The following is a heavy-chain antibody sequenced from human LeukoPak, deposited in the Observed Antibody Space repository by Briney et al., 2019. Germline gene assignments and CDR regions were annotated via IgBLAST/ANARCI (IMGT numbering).Heavy chain of an antibody. CDR3: ASGGVAALVDFDY. D-gene: IGHD6-13*01. Sequence: SVKVSCKASGGTFSSYAISWVRQAPGQGLEWMGGIIPIFGTANYAQKFQGRVTITTDESTSTAYMELSSLRSEDTAVYYCASGGVAALVDFDYWGQGTLVTVSS. CDR1: GGTFSSYA. CDR2: IIPIFGTA. V-gene: IGHV1-69*05. J-gene: IGHJ4*02.